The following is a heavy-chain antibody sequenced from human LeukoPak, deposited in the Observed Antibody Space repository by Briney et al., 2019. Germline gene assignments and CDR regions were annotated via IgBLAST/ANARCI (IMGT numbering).Heavy chain of an antibody. CDR2: ISSSSSYI. V-gene: IGHV3-21*01. CDR3: ARIRFGDYGHFDY. CDR1: GFTFSNYS. D-gene: IGHD4-17*01. Sequence: SGGSLRLSCAASGFTFSNYSMNWVRQAPGKGLEWVSSISSSSSYIYYADSVKGRFTISRDNAKNSLYLQMNSLRAEDTAVYYCARIRFGDYGHFDYWGQGTLVTVSS. J-gene: IGHJ4*02.